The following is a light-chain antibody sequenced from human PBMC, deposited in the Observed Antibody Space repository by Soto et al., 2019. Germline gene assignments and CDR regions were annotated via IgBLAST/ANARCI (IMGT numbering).Light chain of an antibody. CDR1: QTISSW. CDR2: TAS. J-gene: IGKJ1*01. V-gene: IGKV1-5*03. CDR3: QQYNSYSWT. Sequence: IQLTQSPSTLAGSVCNTVTRTCRASQTISSWLAWYQQKPGKAPKLLIYTASTLKSGVPSRFSGSGSGTEFTLTISSLQPDDFATYYCQQYNSYSWTFGQGTKVDIK.